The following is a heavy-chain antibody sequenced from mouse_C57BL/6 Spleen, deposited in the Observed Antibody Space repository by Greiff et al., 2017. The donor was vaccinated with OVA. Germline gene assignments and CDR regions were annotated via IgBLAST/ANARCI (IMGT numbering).Heavy chain of an antibody. CDR2: IYPRSGNT. D-gene: IGHD1-1*01. V-gene: IGHV1-81*01. CDR1: GYTFTSYG. CDR3: ARDHYYGSSYGYFDV. Sequence: VQLQQSGAELERPGASVKLSCKASGYTFTSYGISWVKQRTGQGLEWIGEIYPRSGNTYYNEKFKGKATLTADKSSSTAYMELRSLTSEDSAVYFCARDHYYGSSYGYFDVWGTGTTVTVSS. J-gene: IGHJ1*03.